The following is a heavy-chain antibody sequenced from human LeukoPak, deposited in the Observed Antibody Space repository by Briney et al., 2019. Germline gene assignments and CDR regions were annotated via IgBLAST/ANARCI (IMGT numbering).Heavy chain of an antibody. CDR2: ISDGGGRT. CDR3: AKHGEAFCGSKTDY. CDR1: GFTFSIYA. V-gene: IGHV3-23*01. Sequence: GGSLRLSCAASGFTFSIYAMRWVRQAPGKGLEWVSVISDGGGRTYYADSVKGRFTISRDNSKSTLYLQMNSLRAEDTAVYYCAKHGEAFCGSKTDYWGQGTLVTVSS. J-gene: IGHJ4*02. D-gene: IGHD3-10*01.